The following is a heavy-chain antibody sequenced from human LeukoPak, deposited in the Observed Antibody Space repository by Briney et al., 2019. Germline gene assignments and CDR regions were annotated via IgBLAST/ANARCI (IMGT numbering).Heavy chain of an antibody. CDR3: ARIPGYSSGWIDY. CDR2: ISGSGGST. J-gene: IGHJ4*02. V-gene: IGHV3-23*01. Sequence: PGGSLRLSCAASGFTFSSYAMSWVRQAPGKGLEWVSAISGSGGSTYYADSVKGRFTISRDNSKNTLYLQMNSLRAEDTAVYYCARIPGYSSGWIDYWGQGTLVTVSS. D-gene: IGHD6-19*01. CDR1: GFTFSSYA.